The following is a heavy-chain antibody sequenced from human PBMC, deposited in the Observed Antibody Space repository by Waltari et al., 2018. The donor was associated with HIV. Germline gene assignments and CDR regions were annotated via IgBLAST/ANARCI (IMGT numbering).Heavy chain of an antibody. Sequence: VQMVEAGGGLVKPGGSLRRLSAAPGFTFGLFWMIWFRQAAGKGLEWVANIKQDGSEKHYVDSVKGRFTISRDNAKKSLYLQMNSLRAEDTAVYYCARMGLMMYAIGAFDIWGQGTMVTVSS. J-gene: IGHJ3*02. CDR2: IKQDGSEK. V-gene: IGHV3-7*01. CDR1: GFTFGLFW. CDR3: ARMGLMMYAIGAFDI. D-gene: IGHD2-8*01.